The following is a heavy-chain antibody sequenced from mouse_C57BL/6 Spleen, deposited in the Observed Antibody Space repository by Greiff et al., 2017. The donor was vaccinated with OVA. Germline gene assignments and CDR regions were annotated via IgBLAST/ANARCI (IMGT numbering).Heavy chain of an antibody. CDR2: ISSGSSTI. CDR1: GFTFSDYG. D-gene: IGHD1-1*01. V-gene: IGHV5-17*01. J-gene: IGHJ2*01. Sequence: DVQLVESGGGLVKPGGSLKLSCAASGFTFSDYGMHWVRQAPEKGLEWVAYISSGSSTIYYADTVKGRFTISRDNAKNTLFLQMTSLRSEDTAMYYCAREDTTVVAPFDYWGQGTTLTVSS. CDR3: AREDTTVVAPFDY.